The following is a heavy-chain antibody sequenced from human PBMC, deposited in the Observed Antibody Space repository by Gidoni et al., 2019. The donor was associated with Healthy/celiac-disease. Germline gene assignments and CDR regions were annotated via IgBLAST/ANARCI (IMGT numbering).Heavy chain of an antibody. V-gene: IGHV3-9*01. D-gene: IGHD6-19*01. J-gene: IGHJ4*02. CDR2: ISWNSGSI. Sequence: RLSCAASGFTFDDYAMHWVRQAPGKGLEWVSGISWNSGSIGYADSVKGRFTISRDNAKNSLYLQMNSLRAEDTALYYCAKDWDIAVAGMDYWGQGTLVTVSS. CDR1: GFTFDDYA. CDR3: AKDWDIAVAGMDY.